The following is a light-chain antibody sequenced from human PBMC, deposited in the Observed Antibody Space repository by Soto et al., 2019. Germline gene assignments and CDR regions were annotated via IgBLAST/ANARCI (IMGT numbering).Light chain of an antibody. CDR1: QDIKNY. CDR3: QQCDDFIT. CDR2: EAS. V-gene: IGKV1-33*01. J-gene: IGKJ4*01. Sequence: DIQMTQSPSSLSASVGDRVTITCQARQDIKNYLNWYQQKPGKAPKPLIYEASNLETGVPSRFSGSGSWRTFTFSISSLPPEEIETYYCQQCDDFITFGGGTRIEIK.